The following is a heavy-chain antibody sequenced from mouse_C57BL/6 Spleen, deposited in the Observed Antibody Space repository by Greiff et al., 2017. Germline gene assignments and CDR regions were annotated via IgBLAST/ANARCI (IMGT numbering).Heavy chain of an antibody. V-gene: IGHV8-8*01. CDR1: GFSLSTFGMG. D-gene: IGHD2-4*01. CDR3: ARIGSYDYDERGYFDY. CDR2: IWWDDDK. Sequence: QVQLKESGPGILQPSQTLSLTCSFSGFSLSTFGMGVGWIRQPSGKGLEWLAHIWWDDDKYYNPALKSRLTISKDTSKNQVFLKIANVDTADTATYYCARIGSYDYDERGYFDYWGQGTTLTVSS. J-gene: IGHJ2*01.